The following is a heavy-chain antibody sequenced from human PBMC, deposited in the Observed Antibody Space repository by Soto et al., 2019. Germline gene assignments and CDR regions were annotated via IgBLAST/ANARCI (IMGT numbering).Heavy chain of an antibody. CDR3: ATSQTGYNWNYFDH. CDR1: GASISGSYYY. Sequence: SETLSLICAVSGASISGSYYYWAWLRQSPGKGPEWIGSVFYTGFTSYNPSLESRVSVSVDTSKSQFSLNLSAVTAADTAVYYCATSQTGYNWNYFDHWGQGALVTFSS. CDR2: VFYTGFT. J-gene: IGHJ4*02. D-gene: IGHD1-20*01. V-gene: IGHV4-39*01.